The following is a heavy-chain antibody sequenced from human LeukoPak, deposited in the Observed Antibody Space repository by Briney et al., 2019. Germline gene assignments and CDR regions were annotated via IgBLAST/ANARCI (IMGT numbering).Heavy chain of an antibody. J-gene: IGHJ4*02. CDR2: IIPIFGTA. D-gene: IGHD5-24*01. Sequence: GASVKVSCKASGGTFSSYAISWVRQAPGQGLEWMGGIIPIFGTANYAQKFQGRVTITADESTSTAYMELSSLRSEDTAVYYCARSRDGYMILWGNLDYWGQGTPVTVSS. CDR3: ARSRDGYMILWGNLDY. CDR1: GGTFSSYA. V-gene: IGHV1-69*13.